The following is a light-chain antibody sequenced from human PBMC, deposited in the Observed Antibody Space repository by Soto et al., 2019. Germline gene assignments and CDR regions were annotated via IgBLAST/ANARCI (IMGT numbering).Light chain of an antibody. CDR3: QQYNNYSRT. CDR2: KAS. J-gene: IGKJ1*01. V-gene: IGKV1-5*03. Sequence: DIQMTQSPPTLSASVGDRVTITCRASQSITGWLAWYQQKPGKAPKLLIYKASSLNSGVPSRFSGSGSGTEFTLTISSLQPDDFATYYCQQYNNYSRTFGQGTKVDIK. CDR1: QSITGW.